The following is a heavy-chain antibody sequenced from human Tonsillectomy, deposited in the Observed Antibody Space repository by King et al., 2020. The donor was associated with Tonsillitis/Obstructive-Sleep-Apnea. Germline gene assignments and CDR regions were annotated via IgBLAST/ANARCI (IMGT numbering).Heavy chain of an antibody. V-gene: IGHV3-64*01. D-gene: IGHD2-2*01. CDR3: ARGGGRYCSSTSCYPYYYYMDV. J-gene: IGHJ6*03. CDR2: ISSNGGST. Sequence: QLVQSGGGLVQPGGSLRLSCAASGFTFSSYAMHWVRQAPGKGLEYVSAISSNGGSTYYANSVKGRFTISRDNSKNTLYLQMGSLRAEDMAVYYCARGGGRYCSSTSCYPYYYYMDVWGKGTTVTVSS. CDR1: GFTFSSYA.